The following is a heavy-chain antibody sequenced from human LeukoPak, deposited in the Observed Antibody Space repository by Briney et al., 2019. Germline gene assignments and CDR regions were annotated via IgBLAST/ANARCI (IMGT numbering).Heavy chain of an antibody. CDR3: ARLRYSSGWHGDY. CDR2: TDHGGSA. V-gene: IGHV4-34*01. J-gene: IGHJ4*02. CDR1: GGSFSGYY. Sequence: PSETLSLTCAVYGGSFSGYYWNWVRQPPGKGLEWIGETDHGGSAKYNPSLKSRATISVDTSKNHFSLRLNSVTAADTAVYYCARLRYSSGWHGDYWGQGTLVTVSS. D-gene: IGHD6-19*01.